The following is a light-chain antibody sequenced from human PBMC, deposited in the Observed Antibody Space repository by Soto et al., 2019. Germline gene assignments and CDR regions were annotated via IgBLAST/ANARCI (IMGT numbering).Light chain of an antibody. CDR2: GNS. CDR3: QSYAGSRNYV. J-gene: IGLJ1*01. Sequence: QSVLTQPPSVSGAPGQRVTISCTGSSSNIGAHYDVHWYQQLPGTAPKLLIYGNSNRPSGVPDRFSGSKSGTSASLAITGLQAEDEADYYCQSYAGSRNYVFGTGTKVTVL. V-gene: IGLV1-40*01. CDR1: SSNIGAHYD.